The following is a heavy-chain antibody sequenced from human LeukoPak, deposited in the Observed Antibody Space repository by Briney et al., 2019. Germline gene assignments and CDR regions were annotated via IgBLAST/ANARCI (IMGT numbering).Heavy chain of an antibody. CDR3: SRDTFGPDDH. CDR2: INTDGSIT. D-gene: IGHD3-16*01. J-gene: IGHJ5*02. Sequence: GGSLRLSCAASGFPFSNYWMHWVRQVPGKGLVWVSRINTDGSITNYADSVKGRFTISRDNAKNTLFLQMNSLRTDDAAVCYCSRDTFGPDDHWGQGTRVTVSS. CDR1: GFPFSNYW. V-gene: IGHV3-74*01.